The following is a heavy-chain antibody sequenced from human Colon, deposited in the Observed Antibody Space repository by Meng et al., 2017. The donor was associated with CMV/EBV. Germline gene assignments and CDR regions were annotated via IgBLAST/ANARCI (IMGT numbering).Heavy chain of an antibody. J-gene: IGHJ4*02. CDR3: ARDTISGVVAFDY. V-gene: IGHV3-21*06. D-gene: IGHD3-3*01. CDR1: GFTFSDYH. CDR2: IVSSSTYI. Sequence: GEFLKISCAASGFTFSDYHMSWIRQAPGKGLEWVASIVSSSTYIFYADSVKGRFTISRDNGKNLLYLQMNDLRAEDTGVYYCARDTISGVVAFDYWGQGTLVTVSS.